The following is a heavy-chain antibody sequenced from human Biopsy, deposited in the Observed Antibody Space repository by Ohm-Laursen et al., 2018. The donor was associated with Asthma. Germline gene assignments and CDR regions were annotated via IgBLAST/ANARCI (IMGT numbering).Heavy chain of an antibody. V-gene: IGHV3-30*03. CDR1: GFTFSIYD. CDR3: ARTHERWTSIQDDALDI. D-gene: IGHD4-23*01. CDR2: FYFIGGNK. Sequence: SLRLSRAASGFTFSIYDIHWVRQAPGKGLEWVAVFYFIGGNKFYGDSVKGRFTLSRDNSRNTLYLQMNSLRVEDTAIYYCARTHERWTSIQDDALDIWGQGTMVIVSS. J-gene: IGHJ3*02.